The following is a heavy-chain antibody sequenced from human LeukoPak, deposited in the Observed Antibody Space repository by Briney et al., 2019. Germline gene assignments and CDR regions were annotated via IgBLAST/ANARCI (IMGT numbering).Heavy chain of an antibody. CDR3: ANPDGSGSGEFDY. CDR2: ISSSGSTI. CDR1: GFTFSSYE. V-gene: IGHV3-48*03. D-gene: IGHD3-10*01. J-gene: IGHJ4*02. Sequence: GGSLRLSCAASGFTFSSYEMNWVRQAPGKGLEWVSYISSSGSTIYYADSVKGRFTISRDNSKNTLYLQMNSLRAEDTAVYYCANPDGSGSGEFDYWGQGTLVTVSS.